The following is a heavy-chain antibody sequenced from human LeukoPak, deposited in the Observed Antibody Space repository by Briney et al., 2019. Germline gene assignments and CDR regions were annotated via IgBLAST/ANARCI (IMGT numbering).Heavy chain of an antibody. CDR1: GYSISSGYY. CDR2: IYHSGST. J-gene: IGHJ4*02. D-gene: IGHD6-13*01. CDR3: ARVDSSSWLLDY. Sequence: TSETLSLTYTVSGYSISSGYYWGWIRQPPGKGLEWIGSIYHSGSTYYNPSLKSRVTISVDTSKNQFSLKLSSVTAADTAVYYCARVDSSSWLLDYWGQGTLVTVSS. V-gene: IGHV4-38-2*02.